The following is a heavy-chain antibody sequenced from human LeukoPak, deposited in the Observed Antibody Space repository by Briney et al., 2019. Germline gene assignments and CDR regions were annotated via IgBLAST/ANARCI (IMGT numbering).Heavy chain of an antibody. J-gene: IGHJ4*02. Sequence: GGTLRLSCAASGFTFSSYGMSWVRQAPGKGLEWVSAISGSGGSTYYADSVKGRFTISRDNSKNTLYLQMNSLRAEDTAVYYCARDRYRGIVATIPLVPFDYWGQGTLVTVSS. D-gene: IGHD5-12*01. V-gene: IGHV3-23*01. CDR1: GFTFSSYG. CDR3: ARDRYRGIVATIPLVPFDY. CDR2: ISGSGGST.